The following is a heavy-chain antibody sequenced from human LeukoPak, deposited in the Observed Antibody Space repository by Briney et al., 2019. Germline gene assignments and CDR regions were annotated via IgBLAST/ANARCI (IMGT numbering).Heavy chain of an antibody. D-gene: IGHD3-22*01. CDR3: AKDLYYYDSSDPFDY. CDR1: GFTISTYG. J-gene: IGHJ4*02. V-gene: IGHV3-30*18. CDR2: ISYDGRNK. Sequence: GGSLRLSCAASGFTISTYGMHWVRQAPGKGLEWVAVISYDGRNKYYADSVKGRFTISRDNSKNTLYLQMSSLRAEDTAVYYCAKDLYYYDSSDPFDYWGQGTLVTVSS.